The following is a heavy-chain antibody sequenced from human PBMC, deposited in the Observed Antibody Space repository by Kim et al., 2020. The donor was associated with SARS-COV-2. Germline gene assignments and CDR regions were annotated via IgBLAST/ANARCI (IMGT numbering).Heavy chain of an antibody. J-gene: IGHJ4*02. Sequence: GGSLRLSCAASGFTFSGYWMFWVRQAPGKGLVWVSRISRDGSTINYADSVKGRFTISRDNAKNTLYLQMNSLRGDDTAVYYCVRGYGDFSNGGLGYWGQGTLVTVSS. CDR1: GFTFSGYW. D-gene: IGHD2-15*01. V-gene: IGHV3-74*01. CDR2: ISRDGSTI. CDR3: VRGYGDFSNGGLGY.